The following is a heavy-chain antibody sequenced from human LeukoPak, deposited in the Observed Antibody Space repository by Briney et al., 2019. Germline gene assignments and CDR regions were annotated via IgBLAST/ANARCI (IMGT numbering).Heavy chain of an antibody. J-gene: IGHJ4*02. CDR3: ATWRPYGDASFDY. CDR1: GGSISSGDYY. V-gene: IGHV4-30-4*01. CDR2: IYYSGST. Sequence: SETLSLTCTVSGGSISSGDYYWSWISQPPGKGLEWIGYIYYSGSTYYNPSLKSRVTISVDTSKNQFSLKLSSVTAADTAVYYCATWRPYGDASFDYWGQGTLVTVSS. D-gene: IGHD4-17*01.